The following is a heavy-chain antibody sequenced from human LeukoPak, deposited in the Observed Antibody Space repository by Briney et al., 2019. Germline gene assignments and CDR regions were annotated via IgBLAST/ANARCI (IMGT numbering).Heavy chain of an antibody. V-gene: IGHV3-23*01. CDR2: SGTYGRT. Sequence: GGSLRLSCVASGFTFSSNVLNRVRQAPGKGLEWVSVSGTYGRTQYADSVKGRFTISRDNAKNSLYLQMNSLRDEDSAVYYCARDQGIFDYWGQGTLVTVSS. CDR3: ARDQGIFDY. CDR1: GFTFSSNV. J-gene: IGHJ4*02.